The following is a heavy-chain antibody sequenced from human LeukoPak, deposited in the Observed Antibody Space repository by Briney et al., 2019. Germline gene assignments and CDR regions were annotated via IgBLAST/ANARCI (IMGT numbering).Heavy chain of an antibody. D-gene: IGHD3-22*01. CDR3: ARGLLGIERAFDI. J-gene: IGHJ3*02. CDR2: IYYSGST. V-gene: IGHV4-59*01. Sequence: PSETLSLTCTVSGGSISSYSWSWLRQPPGKGLEWIGYIYYSGSTNYNPSLKSRVTISVDTSKNQFSLKLSSVTAADTAVYYCARGLLGIERAFDIWGQGTMVTVSS. CDR1: GGSISSYS.